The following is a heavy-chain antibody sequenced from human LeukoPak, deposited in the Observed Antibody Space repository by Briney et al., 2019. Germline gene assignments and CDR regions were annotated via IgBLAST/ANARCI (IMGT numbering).Heavy chain of an antibody. Sequence: GGPLRLSCAASGFTVSSNYMNWVRQAPGRGLEWVSVIYSGGSTYYADSAKGRFTISRDNSKNTLYLQMNSLRAEDTAVYYCAREPPRRYCGWANAFDIWGQGTMVTVSS. CDR2: IYSGGST. CDR1: GFTVSSNY. J-gene: IGHJ3*02. V-gene: IGHV3-66*01. CDR3: AREPPRRYCGWANAFDI. D-gene: IGHD3-9*01.